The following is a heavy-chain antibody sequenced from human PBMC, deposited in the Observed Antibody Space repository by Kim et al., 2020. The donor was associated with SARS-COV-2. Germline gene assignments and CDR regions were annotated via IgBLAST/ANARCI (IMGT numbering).Heavy chain of an antibody. CDR3: ARDGDLYSGGKDAFDI. J-gene: IGHJ3*02. V-gene: IGHV3-7*01. CDR1: GFTFSSYW. CDR2: IKQDGNQK. Sequence: GGSLRLSCAASGFTFSSYWMTWVRQAPGKGLEWVANIKQDGNQKYYVDSVKGRFTISRDNAKNSLYLQMNSLRAEETAVYYCARDGDLYSGGKDAFDICGQRTMVSVSS. D-gene: IGHD6-19*01.